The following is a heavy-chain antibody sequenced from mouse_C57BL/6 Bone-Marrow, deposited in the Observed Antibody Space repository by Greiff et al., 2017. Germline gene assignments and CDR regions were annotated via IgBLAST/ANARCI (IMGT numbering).Heavy chain of an antibody. Sequence: QVQLQQPGAELVKPGASVKLSCKASGYTFTSYWMHWVKQRPGQGLEWIGMIHPNSGSTNYNEKFKGKATLTVDNSSSTAYMQLSSLTSEDTAVYYCAREGYYYGSSFFDYWGQGTTLTVSS. J-gene: IGHJ2*01. V-gene: IGHV1-64*01. D-gene: IGHD1-1*01. CDR2: IHPNSGST. CDR3: AREGYYYGSSFFDY. CDR1: GYTFTSYW.